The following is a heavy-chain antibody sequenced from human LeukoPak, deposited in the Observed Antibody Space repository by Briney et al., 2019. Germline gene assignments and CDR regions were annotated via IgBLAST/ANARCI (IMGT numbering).Heavy chain of an antibody. CDR1: GFTFDDYA. Sequence: PGGSLRLSCAASGFTFDDYAMHWVRQAPGKGLEWVANIKQDGSEKYYVDSVKGRFTISRDNAKNSLYLQMNSLRAEDTAVYYCAMAEYYDFWSGPYYFDYWGQGTLVTVSS. CDR3: AMAEYYDFWSGPYYFDY. D-gene: IGHD3-3*01. V-gene: IGHV3-7*01. J-gene: IGHJ4*02. CDR2: IKQDGSEK.